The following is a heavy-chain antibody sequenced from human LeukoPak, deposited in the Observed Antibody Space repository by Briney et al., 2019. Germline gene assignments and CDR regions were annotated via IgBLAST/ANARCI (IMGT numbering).Heavy chain of an antibody. CDR3: AKAGPDTRYCSSTSCRDAFDI. J-gene: IGHJ3*02. V-gene: IGHV3-9*01. D-gene: IGHD2-2*01. CDR1: GFTFDDYA. CDR2: ISWNSGST. Sequence: GGSLRLSCAASGFTFDDYAMHWVRQAPGKGLEWVSGISWNSGSTGYADSVKGRFTISRDNAKNSLYLQMNSLRAEDTALYYCAKAGPDTRYCSSTSCRDAFDIWGQGTMVTVSS.